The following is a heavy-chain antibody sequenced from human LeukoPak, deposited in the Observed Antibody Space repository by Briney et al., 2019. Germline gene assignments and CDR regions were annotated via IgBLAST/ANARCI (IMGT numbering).Heavy chain of an antibody. J-gene: IGHJ4*02. CDR2: IKQDGSQK. CDR3: ARDPWIAVAGLDY. V-gene: IGHV3-7*01. CDR1: GFTFSNYW. Sequence: GRSLRLSCAASGFTFSNYWMTWVRQAPGKGLEWVANIKQDGSQKYYVDSVKGRFTISRDNAKNPLYLQMNSLRAEDTAVYYCARDPWIAVAGLDYWGQGTLVTVSS. D-gene: IGHD6-19*01.